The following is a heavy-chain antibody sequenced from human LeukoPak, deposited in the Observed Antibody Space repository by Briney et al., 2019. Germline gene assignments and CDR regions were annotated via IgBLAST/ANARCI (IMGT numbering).Heavy chain of an antibody. J-gene: IGHJ4*02. CDR1: EYTFTGYY. CDR2: INPNNGGT. V-gene: IGHV1-2*02. D-gene: IGHD1-26*01. CDR3: ARDSGKSLFDY. Sequence: ASVKVSCKASEYTFTGYYMHWVRQAPGQGLGWMGWINPNNGGTNYAQEFQGRVTMTRDTSISTAYMELSSLRSDDTAVYFCARDSGKSLFDYWGQGTLVTVSS.